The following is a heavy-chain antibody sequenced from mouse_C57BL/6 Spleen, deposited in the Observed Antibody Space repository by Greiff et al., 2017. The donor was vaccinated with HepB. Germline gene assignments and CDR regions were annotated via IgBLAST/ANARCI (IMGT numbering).Heavy chain of an antibody. Sequence: VKLQESGPELVKPGASVKISCKASGYAFSSSWMNWVKQRPGKGLEWIGRIYPGDGDTNYNGKFKGKATLTADKSSSTAYMQLSSLTSEDSAVYFCARDYTVATMDYWGQGTSVTVSS. J-gene: IGHJ4*01. V-gene: IGHV1-82*01. CDR1: GYAFSSSW. CDR3: ARDYTVATMDY. D-gene: IGHD1-1*01. CDR2: IYPGDGDT.